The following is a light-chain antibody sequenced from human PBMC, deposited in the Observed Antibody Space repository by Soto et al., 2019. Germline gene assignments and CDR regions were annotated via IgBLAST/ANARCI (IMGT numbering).Light chain of an antibody. Sequence: IVLTQSPGTLSLSPGERATLSCRASQSVRSSYLAWYQQKPGQAPRLLIYGASSRATGIPDRFTGSGSGTDGTLTISRLEPEDVALYYCQQYADSPLTFGGRAKVEI. J-gene: IGKJ4*01. CDR1: QSVRSSY. CDR2: GAS. V-gene: IGKV3-20*01. CDR3: QQYADSPLT.